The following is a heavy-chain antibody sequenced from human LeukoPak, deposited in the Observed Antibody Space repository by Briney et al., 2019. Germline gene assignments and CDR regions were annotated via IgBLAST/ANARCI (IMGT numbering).Heavy chain of an antibody. CDR1: GFAFDDYG. D-gene: IGHD3-10*01. J-gene: IGHJ4*02. Sequence: GGSLRLSCAASGFAFDDYGMSWVRQAPGKGLEWVSGINWNGGSTGYADSVKGRFTISRDNAKNSLYLQMNSLRAEDTALYYCAREYYGSGSYEFDYWGQGTLVTVSS. CDR3: AREYYGSGSYEFDY. V-gene: IGHV3-20*04. CDR2: INWNGGST.